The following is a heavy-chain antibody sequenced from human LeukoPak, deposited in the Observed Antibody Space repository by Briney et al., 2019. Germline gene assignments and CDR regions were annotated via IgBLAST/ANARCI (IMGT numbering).Heavy chain of an antibody. V-gene: IGHV4-38-2*02. J-gene: IGHJ3*02. Sequence: SETLSLTCTVSGYSISSGYYWGWIRQPPGKGLEWIGSIYHSGSTYYNPSLKSRVTISVDTSKNQFSLKLSSVTAADTAVYYCARGVAYYYDSSGSAFDIWGQGTMVTVSS. D-gene: IGHD3-22*01. CDR2: IYHSGST. CDR1: GYSISSGYY. CDR3: ARGVAYYYDSSGSAFDI.